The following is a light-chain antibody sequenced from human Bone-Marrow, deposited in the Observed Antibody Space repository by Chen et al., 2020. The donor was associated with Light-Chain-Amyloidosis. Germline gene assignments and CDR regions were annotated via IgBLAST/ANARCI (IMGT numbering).Light chain of an antibody. CDR3: PQYGTSPLT. V-gene: IGKV3-20*01. J-gene: IGKJ4*01. CDR2: GSS. CDR1: QTISSNY. Sequence: EIVLTQSPGTLSLSPGEGANLSCRASQTISSNYLTWYQQKFGQAPRLLIYGSSSRATGIPDRFTGSGSGTDFTLTINRLEPEDFAMCYCPQYGTSPLTFGGGTKVEIK.